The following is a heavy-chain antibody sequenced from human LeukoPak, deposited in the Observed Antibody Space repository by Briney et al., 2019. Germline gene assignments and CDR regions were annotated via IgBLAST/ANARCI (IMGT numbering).Heavy chain of an antibody. J-gene: IGHJ3*02. Sequence: GRSLRLSCAASGFTVSSNYMSWVRQAPGKGLEWVSVIYSGGNTYYTDSVKGRFTISRDNSKNTLYLQMNSLRPEDTAVYYCARGGYSSGWFHAFDIWGQGTMVTVSS. CDR3: ARGGYSSGWFHAFDI. CDR2: IYSGGNT. D-gene: IGHD6-19*01. V-gene: IGHV3-66*02. CDR1: GFTVSSNY.